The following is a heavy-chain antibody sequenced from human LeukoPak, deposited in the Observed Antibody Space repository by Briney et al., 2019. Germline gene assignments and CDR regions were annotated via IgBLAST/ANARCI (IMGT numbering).Heavy chain of an antibody. CDR2: ISGSGGST. Sequence: GGSLRLSCAASGFTFSSYAMSWVRQAPGKGLEWVSAISGSGGSTYYADSVKGRFTISRDNSKNTLYLQINSLRAEDTAVYYCAKDGHSSQPYNWFDPWGQGTLVTVSS. J-gene: IGHJ5*02. CDR3: AKDGHSSQPYNWFDP. V-gene: IGHV3-23*01. D-gene: IGHD4-4*01. CDR1: GFTFSSYA.